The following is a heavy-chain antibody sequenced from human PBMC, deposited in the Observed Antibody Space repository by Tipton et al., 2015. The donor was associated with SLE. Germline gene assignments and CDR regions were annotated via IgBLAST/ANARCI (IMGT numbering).Heavy chain of an antibody. J-gene: IGHJ4*02. CDR2: ISSNGGST. CDR1: GFTFSSYA. D-gene: IGHD3-10*01. CDR3: AKSPGGGSGSSPDY. Sequence: SLRLSCSASGFTFSSYAMHWVRQAPGKGLEYVSAISSNGGSTYYADSVKGRFTISRDNSKNTLYLQMSSLRAEDTAVYYCAKSPGGGSGSSPDYWGQGTLVTVSS. V-gene: IGHV3-64D*06.